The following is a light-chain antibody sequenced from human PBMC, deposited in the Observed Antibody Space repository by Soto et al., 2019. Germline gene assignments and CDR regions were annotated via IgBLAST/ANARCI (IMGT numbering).Light chain of an antibody. CDR1: SSNIGAGYV. V-gene: IGLV1-40*01. J-gene: IGLJ1*01. CDR2: GNI. Sequence: QSVLTQPPSVSGAPGQVVTISCTGSSSNIGAGYVVHWYQQRPRTAPKLLIFGNINRPSGVPDRFSGSKSGTSASLAITGLHAEDEGDYYCQSYDSTLSARYVFGTGTKVTVL. CDR3: QSYDSTLSARYV.